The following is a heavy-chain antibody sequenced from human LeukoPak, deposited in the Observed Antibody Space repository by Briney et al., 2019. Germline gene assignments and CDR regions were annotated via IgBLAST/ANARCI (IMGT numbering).Heavy chain of an antibody. J-gene: IGHJ3*02. D-gene: IGHD6-13*01. V-gene: IGHV4-59*01. Sequence: PSETLSLTCTVSGASISSYSWTWIRQPPGKGLEWIGYLYYTGSTNSNPSLRSRVTISGDTSKNQFSLRLTSVTAADTAMYYCAKDSGGAAGGTGMGYGFDIWGQGTMVTVSS. CDR2: LYYTGST. CDR1: GASISSYS. CDR3: AKDSGGAAGGTGMGYGFDI.